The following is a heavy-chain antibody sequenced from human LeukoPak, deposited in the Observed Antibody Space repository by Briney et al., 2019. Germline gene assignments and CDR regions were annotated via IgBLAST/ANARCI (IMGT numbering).Heavy chain of an antibody. Sequence: GGSLRLSCAASGFTFSNYYMSWIRQTPGKGLEWLSYTSGSGGDIHYADSVKGRFTISRDNAKNSLYLQMNSLRAEDTAMYYCARDIRAVGVTLYFDYWGQGILVIVTS. J-gene: IGHJ4*02. V-gene: IGHV3-11*01. CDR2: TSGSGGDI. D-gene: IGHD1-26*01. CDR1: GFTFSNYY. CDR3: ARDIRAVGVTLYFDY.